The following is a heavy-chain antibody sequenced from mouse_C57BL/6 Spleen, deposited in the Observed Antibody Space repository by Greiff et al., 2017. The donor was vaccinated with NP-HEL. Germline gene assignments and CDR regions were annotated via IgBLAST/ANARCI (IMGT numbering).Heavy chain of an antibody. CDR2: INPNNGGT. V-gene: IGHV1-22*01. J-gene: IGHJ2*01. Sequence: EVQLQQSGPELVKPGASVKMSCKASGYTFTDYNMHWVKQSHGKSLEWIGYINPNNGGTSYNQKFKGKATLTVTKSSSTAYMERRSLTSEDSAVYYCARVRGSYFDYWGQGTTLTVSS. CDR1: GYTFTDYN. CDR3: ARVRGSYFDY.